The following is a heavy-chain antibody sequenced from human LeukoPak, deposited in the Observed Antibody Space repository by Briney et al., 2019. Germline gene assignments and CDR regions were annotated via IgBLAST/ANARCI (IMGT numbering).Heavy chain of an antibody. V-gene: IGHV3-30*03. CDR2: MSYDGNNK. Sequence: GGSLRLSCAASGFTFSSYGMHWVRQAPGKGLEWVAAMSYDGNNKYYGDSVKGRITISRDNSKNTLYLQMNSLRVEDTAVYYCARGGSPPEALGDALNIWGQGTMVTVSS. CDR1: GFTFSSYG. D-gene: IGHD1-26*01. J-gene: IGHJ3*02. CDR3: ARGGSPPEALGDALNI.